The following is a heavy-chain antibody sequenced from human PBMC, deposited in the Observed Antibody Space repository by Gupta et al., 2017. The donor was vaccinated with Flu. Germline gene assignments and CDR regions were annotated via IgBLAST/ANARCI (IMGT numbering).Heavy chain of an antibody. J-gene: IGHJ6*02. CDR3: VRGWMGSGSSQRGLDG. V-gene: IGHV3-21*01. CDR2: ISSDSTYI. Sequence: EVQLVESGGGLVMPGGSLRLSCAASGFTLTGYSMNWIRQAPGKGLEWVSSISSDSTYIFYADSVKGRFTVSRDNAKNSLFLQMNSLRAEDTAVVYCVRGWMGSGSSQRGLDGWGQGTMVTVSS. D-gene: IGHD3-10*01. CDR1: GFTLTGYS.